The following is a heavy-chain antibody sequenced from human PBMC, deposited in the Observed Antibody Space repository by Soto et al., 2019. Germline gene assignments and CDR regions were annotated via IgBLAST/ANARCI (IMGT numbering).Heavy chain of an antibody. Sequence: GASVKVSCKASGYTFTSYGISWVRQAPGQGLEWMGWISAYNGNTNYAQKLQGRVTMTTDTSTSTAYMELRSLRPDDTAVYYCARDPRYCSSTSCPPTDYWGQGTLVTVSS. CDR1: GYTFTSYG. J-gene: IGHJ4*02. D-gene: IGHD2-2*01. V-gene: IGHV1-18*04. CDR2: ISAYNGNT. CDR3: ARDPRYCSSTSCPPTDY.